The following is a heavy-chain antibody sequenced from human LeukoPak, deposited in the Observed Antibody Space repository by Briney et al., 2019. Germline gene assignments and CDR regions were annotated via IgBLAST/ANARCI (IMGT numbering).Heavy chain of an antibody. Sequence: GGSLGLSCAASGFTFSSYWMHWVRQAPGKGLVWVSRINSDGSSTSYADSVKGRFTISRDNAKNTLYLQMNSLRAEDTAVYYCARGGSSGWYRNWYFDLWGRGTLVTVSS. D-gene: IGHD6-19*01. CDR1: GFTFSSYW. CDR2: INSDGSST. CDR3: ARGGSSGWYRNWYFDL. V-gene: IGHV3-74*01. J-gene: IGHJ2*01.